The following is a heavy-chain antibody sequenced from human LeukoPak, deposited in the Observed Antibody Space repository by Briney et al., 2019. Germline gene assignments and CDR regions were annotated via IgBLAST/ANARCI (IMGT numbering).Heavy chain of an antibody. J-gene: IGHJ3*02. CDR2: IIPIFGTA. CDR1: GGTFNSYA. CDR3: VRAQRVVVPAASHDAFDI. V-gene: IGHV1-69*13. Sequence: SVKVSCKASGGTFNSYAISWVRQAPGQGLEWMGGIIPIFGTANYAQKFQGRVTITADESTSTAYMELSSLRSEDTAVYYCVRAQRVVVPAASHDAFDIWGQGTMVTVSS. D-gene: IGHD2-2*01.